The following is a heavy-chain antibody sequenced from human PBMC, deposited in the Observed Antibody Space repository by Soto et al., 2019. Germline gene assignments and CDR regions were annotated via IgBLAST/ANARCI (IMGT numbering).Heavy chain of an antibody. D-gene: IGHD6-13*01. J-gene: IGHJ4*02. V-gene: IGHV3-23*01. CDR2: ISGSGGST. CDR1: GFTFSSYA. Sequence: GGSLRLSCAASGFTFSSYAMSWVRQAPGKGLEWVSAISGSGGSTYYADSVKGRFAISRDNSKNTLYLQMNSLRAEDTAVYYCAKGDYIAAAGILFVYWGQGTLVTVSS. CDR3: AKGDYIAAAGILFVY.